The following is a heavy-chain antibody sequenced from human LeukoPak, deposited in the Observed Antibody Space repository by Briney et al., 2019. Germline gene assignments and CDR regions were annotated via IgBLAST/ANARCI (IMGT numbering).Heavy chain of an antibody. CDR2: ISYDGSNK. CDR1: GFTFSSYG. D-gene: IGHD6-13*01. J-gene: IGHJ4*02. V-gene: IGHV3-30*18. Sequence: GGSLRLSCAASGFTFSSYGMHWVRQAPGKGLEWVAVISYDGSNKYYADSVKGRFTISRDNSKNTLYLQMNSLRAEDTAVYYCAKDSGRQYSRTSDFDYWGQGTLVTVSS. CDR3: AKDSGRQYSRTSDFDY.